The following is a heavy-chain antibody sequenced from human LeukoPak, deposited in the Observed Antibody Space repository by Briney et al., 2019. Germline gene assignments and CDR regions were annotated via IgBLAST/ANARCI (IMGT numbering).Heavy chain of an antibody. D-gene: IGHD5-12*01. V-gene: IGHV4-39*01. J-gene: IGHJ4*02. CDR3: ASLRYVAQPHFDY. Sequence: PSETLSLTCTVSGGSISSSSYYWGWIRQPPGKGLERIGSIYYSGSTYYNPSLKSRVTTSVDTSKNQFSLKLSSVTAADTAVYYCASLRYVAQPHFDYWGQGTLVTVSS. CDR1: GGSISSSSYY. CDR2: IYYSGST.